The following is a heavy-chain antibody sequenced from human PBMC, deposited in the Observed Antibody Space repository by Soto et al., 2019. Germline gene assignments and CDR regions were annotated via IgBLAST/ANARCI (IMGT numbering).Heavy chain of an antibody. D-gene: IGHD6-13*01. CDR1: GFTFSSYW. J-gene: IGHJ6*03. Sequence: GSLRLSCAASGFTFSSYWMSWVRQAPGKGLEWVANIKQDGSEKYYVDSVKGRFTISRDNAKNSLYLQMNSLRAEDTAVYYCARDLAAAGTDLYYYYMDVWGKGTTVTVSS. V-gene: IGHV3-7*03. CDR2: IKQDGSEK. CDR3: ARDLAAAGTDLYYYYMDV.